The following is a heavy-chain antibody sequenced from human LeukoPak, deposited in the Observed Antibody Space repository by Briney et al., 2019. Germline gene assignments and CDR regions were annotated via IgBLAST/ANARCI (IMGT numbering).Heavy chain of an antibody. V-gene: IGHV3-66*04. J-gene: IGHJ4*02. CDR3: ASHYYDTVSWEAYYFDY. CDR1: GFTFSSYS. CDR2: IYSGGST. Sequence: PGGSLRLSCAASGFTFSSYSMNWVRQAPGKGLEWVSVIYSGGSTYYADSVKGRFTISRDNSKNTLYLQMNSLRAEDTAVYYCASHYYDTVSWEAYYFDYWGQGTLVTVSS. D-gene: IGHD3-22*01.